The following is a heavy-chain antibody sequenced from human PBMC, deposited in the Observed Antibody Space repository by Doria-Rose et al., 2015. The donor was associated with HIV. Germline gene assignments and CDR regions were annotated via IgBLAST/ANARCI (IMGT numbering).Heavy chain of an antibody. J-gene: IGHJ1*01. Sequence: GSFSGYYWTWIRQSPGKGLEWIGEINHGGSTNYNPSLKSRVTISLDMSKNQFSLKVTSVTAADTAVYYCARGPSDFGDYVAFQHWGQGTLATVSS. CDR1: GSFSGYY. CDR2: INHGGST. D-gene: IGHD4-17*01. V-gene: IGHV4-34*01. CDR3: ARGPSDFGDYVAFQH.